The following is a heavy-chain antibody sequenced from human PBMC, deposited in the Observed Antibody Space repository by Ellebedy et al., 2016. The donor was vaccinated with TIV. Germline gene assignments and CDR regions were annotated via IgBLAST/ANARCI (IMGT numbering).Heavy chain of an antibody. CDR3: VRDRGDGYNQIDY. V-gene: IGHV3-30*19. J-gene: IGHJ4*02. Sequence: GESLKISXAASGFIFSNYGIHWVRQTPGRGLESVAVISHDGSKKYYADSVKGRFTISRDNSNNTLYLQMNSLRDKDTAAYYCVRDRGDGYNQIDYWGQGALVTVSS. CDR1: GFIFSNYG. CDR2: ISHDGSKK. D-gene: IGHD5-24*01.